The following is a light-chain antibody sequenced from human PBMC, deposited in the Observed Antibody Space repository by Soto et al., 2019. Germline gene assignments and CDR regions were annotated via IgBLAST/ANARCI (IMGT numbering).Light chain of an antibody. V-gene: IGLV1-40*01. J-gene: IGLJ1*01. CDR3: QSYDSSLSGSDV. CDR1: SSNIGAGYD. CDR2: GNS. Sequence: QSVLAQPPSVTGAPGQRVTISCTGSSSNIGAGYDVHWYQQLPGTAPKLLIYGNSNRPSGVPDRSSGSKSGTSASPAITGLQAEDEADYYCQSYDSSLSGSDVFGTGTKVTVL.